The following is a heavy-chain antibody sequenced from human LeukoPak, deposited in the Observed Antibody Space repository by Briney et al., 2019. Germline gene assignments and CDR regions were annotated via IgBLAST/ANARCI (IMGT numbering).Heavy chain of an antibody. J-gene: IGHJ6*02. V-gene: IGHV4-30-4*01. CDR1: GGSISSGDYY. D-gene: IGHD3-10*01. CDR2: IYYSGST. CDR3: ASFSGSDPLYYYYGMDV. Sequence: SGPTLLKPSETLSLTCTVSGGSISSGDYYWSWIRQPPGKGLEWIGYIYYSGSTFYNPSLKSRVTISVDTSKNQFSLKLSSVTAADTAVYYCASFSGSDPLYYYYGMDVWGQGTTVTVSS.